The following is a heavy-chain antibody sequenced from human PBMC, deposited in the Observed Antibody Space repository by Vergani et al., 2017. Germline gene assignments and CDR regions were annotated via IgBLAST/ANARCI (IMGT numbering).Heavy chain of an antibody. CDR2: ISGSGGST. D-gene: IGHD3-22*01. V-gene: IGHV3-23*01. Sequence: DVQLLESGGGLVQPGGSLRLSCAASGFTFSSYAMSWVRQAPGKGLEWVSAISGSGGSTYYADSVRGRFTIARDKSKNTLYLQMNSLRAEDTAVYYCARELDDSSGFDYWGQGTLVTVSS. CDR1: GFTFSSYA. J-gene: IGHJ4*02. CDR3: ARELDDSSGFDY.